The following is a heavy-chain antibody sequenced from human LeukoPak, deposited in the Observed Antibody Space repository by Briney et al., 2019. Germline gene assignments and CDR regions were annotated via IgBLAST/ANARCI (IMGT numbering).Heavy chain of an antibody. CDR2: INRSGDT. V-gene: IGHV4-34*01. CDR1: GGSFTGYY. D-gene: IGHD4-17*01. CDR3: ARGVTTSD. Sequence: SETLSLTCAVYGGSFTGYYWSWIRQPPGKGLEWIGEINRSGDTNYNPSFKSRVTISVDTSKNQFSLKLSSVTAADTAIYYCARGVTTSDWGQGTLVTASS. J-gene: IGHJ4*02.